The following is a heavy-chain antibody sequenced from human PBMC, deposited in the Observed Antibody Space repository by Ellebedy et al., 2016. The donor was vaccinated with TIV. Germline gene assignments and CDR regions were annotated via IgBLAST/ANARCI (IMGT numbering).Heavy chain of an antibody. D-gene: IGHD3-10*01. CDR3: ARDRDYYGSGNWFDS. Sequence: GESLKISCAASGFTFSDHYISWIRRAPGKGLEWVSYISGSGSYANYADSVKGRFTISRDNAKNSLYLQMNSLRADDTALYYCARDRDYYGSGNWFDSWGQGTLVTVSS. J-gene: IGHJ5*01. V-gene: IGHV3-11*06. CDR1: GFTFSDHY. CDR2: ISGSGSYA.